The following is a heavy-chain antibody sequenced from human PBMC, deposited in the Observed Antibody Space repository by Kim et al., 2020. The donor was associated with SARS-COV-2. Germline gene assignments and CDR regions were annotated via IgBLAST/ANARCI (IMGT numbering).Heavy chain of an antibody. CDR3: ARGWFPYNDYGDYHWFDP. V-gene: IGHV4-39*07. CDR2: IYYSGST. Sequence: SETLSLTCTVSGGSISSSSYYWGWIRQPPGKGLEWIGSIYYSGSTYYNPSLKSRVTISVDTSKNQFSLKLSSVTAADTAVYYCARGWFPYNDYGDYHWFDPWGQGTLVTVSS. CDR1: GGSISSSSYY. D-gene: IGHD4-17*01. J-gene: IGHJ5*02.